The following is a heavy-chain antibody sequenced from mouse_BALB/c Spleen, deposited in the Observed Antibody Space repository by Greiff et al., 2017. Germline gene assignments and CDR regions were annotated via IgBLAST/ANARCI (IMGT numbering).Heavy chain of an antibody. CDR1: GFTFSSFG. Sequence: EVKLVESGGGLVQPGGSRKLSCAASGFTFSSFGMHWVRQAPEKGLEWVAYISSGSSTIYYADTVKGRFTISRDNPKNTLFLQMTSLRSEDTAMYYCANYGNYGGFAYWGQGTLVTVSA. CDR3: ANYGNYGGFAY. V-gene: IGHV5-17*02. J-gene: IGHJ3*01. CDR2: ISSGSSTI. D-gene: IGHD2-1*01.